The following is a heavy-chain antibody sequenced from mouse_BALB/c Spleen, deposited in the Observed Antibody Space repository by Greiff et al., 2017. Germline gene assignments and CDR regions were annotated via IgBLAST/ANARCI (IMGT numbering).Heavy chain of an antibody. D-gene: IGHD2-3*01. CDR2: ISSGSSTI. J-gene: IGHJ3*01. Sequence: DVQLVESGGGLVQPGGSRKLSCAASGFTFSSFGMHWVRQAPEKGLEWVAYISSGSSTIYYADTVKGRFTISRDNPKNTLFLQMTSLRSEDTAMYYCARSSDGYYPSFAYWGQGTLVTVSA. CDR3: ARSSDGYYPSFAY. V-gene: IGHV5-17*02. CDR1: GFTFSSFG.